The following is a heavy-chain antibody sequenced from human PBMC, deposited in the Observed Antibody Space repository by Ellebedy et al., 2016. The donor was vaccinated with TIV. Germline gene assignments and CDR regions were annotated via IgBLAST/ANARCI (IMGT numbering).Heavy chain of an antibody. V-gene: IGHV5-51*01. D-gene: IGHD6-19*01. J-gene: IGHJ4*02. CDR1: GYRFTNYW. CDR3: ARGAVAATGDY. CDR2: IYPGDSDL. Sequence: GESLKISCKASGYRFTNYWIGWVRQMPGKGLEWMGTIYPGDSDLRYSPSFQGQVTISADKSTSTAYLQWSSLKASDTAMYYCARGAVAATGDYWGQGTLVTVSS.